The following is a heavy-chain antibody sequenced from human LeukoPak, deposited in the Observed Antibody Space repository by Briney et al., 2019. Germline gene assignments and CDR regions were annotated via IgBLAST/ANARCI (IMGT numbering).Heavy chain of an antibody. CDR3: ATSSSYD. V-gene: IGHV3-7*01. Sequence: PGGSLRLSCAASGFTFSNYWMSWVRQAPGKGLEWVANIKQDGSEKYYVNSVKGRFTISRDDAKNSLYLQMNSLRAEDTAIYYCATSSSYDWGQGTLVTVSS. CDR1: GFTFSNYW. CDR2: IKQDGSEK. J-gene: IGHJ4*02. D-gene: IGHD6-13*01.